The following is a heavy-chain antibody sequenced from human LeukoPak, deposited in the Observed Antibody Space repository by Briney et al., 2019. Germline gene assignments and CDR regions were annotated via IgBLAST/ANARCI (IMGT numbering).Heavy chain of an antibody. CDR2: TSYDGSNE. V-gene: IGHV3-33*05. CDR3: ARDLYGDRDY. D-gene: IGHD4-17*01. Sequence: GRSPRLSCAASGFTLSCCGMHWVRQAPGKGLEWVACTSYDGSNENYIESVKGRFIISRDNSRNTLHLQMNSLRAEDTALYYCARDLYGDRDYWGQGTLVTVSS. J-gene: IGHJ4*02. CDR1: GFTLSCCG.